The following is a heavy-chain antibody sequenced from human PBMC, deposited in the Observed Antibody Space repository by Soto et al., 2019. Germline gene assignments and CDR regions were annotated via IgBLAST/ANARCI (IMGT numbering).Heavy chain of an antibody. CDR1: GYIFTGYY. J-gene: IGHJ3*02. Sequence: QENLVQSGAEVKRPGASVKVSCQASGYIFTGYYMHWVRQAPGQGLEWMGWINPNGGGTKYAEKFQGRVTMTRDTSINVAYLELKSVTSVDTAVYYCARSAFGVTIGIGRAFDIWGQGTQVTVSS. V-gene: IGHV1-2*02. CDR2: INPNGGGT. D-gene: IGHD3-16*01. CDR3: ARSAFGVTIGIGRAFDI.